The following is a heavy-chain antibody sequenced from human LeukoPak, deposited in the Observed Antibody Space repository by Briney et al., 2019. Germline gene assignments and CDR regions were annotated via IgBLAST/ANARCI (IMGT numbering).Heavy chain of an antibody. J-gene: IGHJ4*02. CDR2: IRYDGSNK. V-gene: IGHV3-30*02. D-gene: IGHD6-6*01. CDR3: AKDLASHSSSPLRWLYDY. CDR1: GFTFSSYG. Sequence: PGGSLRLSCAASGFTFSSYGMHWVRQAPGKGLEWVAFIRYDGSNKYYADSVKGRFTISRDNSKNTLYLQMNSLRAEDTAVYYCAKDLASHSSSPLRWLYDYWGQGTLVTVSS.